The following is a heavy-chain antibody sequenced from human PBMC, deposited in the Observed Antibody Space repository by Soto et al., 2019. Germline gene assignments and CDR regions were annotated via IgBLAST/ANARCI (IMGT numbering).Heavy chain of an antibody. CDR3: ATKRSFRFEN. CDR2: LSYDGSTN. J-gene: IGHJ4*02. D-gene: IGHD1-1*01. CDR1: GFTFSDYD. V-gene: IGHV3-30*03. Sequence: QVQLVESGGGVVQPGRSLRLSCAASGFTFSDYDMHWVRQAPGKGLEWVAVLSYDGSTNHYADSLKGRFTISRDNSKSTLFLQMNGLRAEDTAVYYCATKRSFRFENWGQGTLVTVSS.